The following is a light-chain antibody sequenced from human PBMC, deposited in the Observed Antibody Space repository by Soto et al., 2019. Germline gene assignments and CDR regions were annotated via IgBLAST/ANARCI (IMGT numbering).Light chain of an antibody. CDR2: ENN. CDR3: GTWDSSLSAV. Sequence: QSVLTQPPSVSAAPGQKVTISCSGSSSNIGNNYVSWYQQLPGTAPKLLIHENNKRPSGIPDRFSGSKSGTSATLGITGLQTGDEADYYCGTWDSSLSAVFGGGTQLTVL. J-gene: IGLJ7*01. V-gene: IGLV1-51*02. CDR1: SSNIGNNY.